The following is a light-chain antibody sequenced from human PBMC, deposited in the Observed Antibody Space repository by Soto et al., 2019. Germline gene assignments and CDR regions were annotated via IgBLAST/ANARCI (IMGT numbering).Light chain of an antibody. V-gene: IGKV3-20*01. CDR3: QQYGSSPSWT. Sequence: EIVLTQSPGTLSLSPGERSTLSCSASQSVSSSYLAWYQQKPGQAPRLLIYGASSRATGIPDRFSGSGSGTDFTLTISRLEPEDVAVYYCQQYGSSPSWTFGQGTKVDIK. CDR1: QSVSSSY. CDR2: GAS. J-gene: IGKJ1*01.